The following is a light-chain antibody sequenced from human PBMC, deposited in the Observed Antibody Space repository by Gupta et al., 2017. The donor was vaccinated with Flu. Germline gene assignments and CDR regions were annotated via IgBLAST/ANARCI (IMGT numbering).Light chain of an antibody. V-gene: IGKV4-1*01. J-gene: IGKJ1*01. Sequence: DIVMTQSPDSLAVSLGERATINCKSSQSVLYSSNNKNYLVWYQQKPGQPPKLLINWASIRESGVPDRFSGSGSGTDFTLTISSLQAEDVAVYYCQQHYSTPQTFGQGTKVEIK. CDR2: WAS. CDR3: QQHYSTPQT. CDR1: QSVLYSSNNKNY.